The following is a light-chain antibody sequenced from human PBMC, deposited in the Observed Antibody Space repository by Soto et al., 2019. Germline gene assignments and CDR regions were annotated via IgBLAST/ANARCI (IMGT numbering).Light chain of an antibody. CDR1: QSIRSW. CDR3: QQYNSHSSYT. V-gene: IGKV1-5*03. CDR2: KAS. J-gene: IGKJ2*01. Sequence: DIQMTQSPSTLSASVGDRVTITCRASQSIRSWLAWYQQKPGKAPKLLIYKASSLGSGVPSRFSGSGSGTEFTLTISSLQAEHFAIYYCQQYNSHSSYTFGQGTKLEIK.